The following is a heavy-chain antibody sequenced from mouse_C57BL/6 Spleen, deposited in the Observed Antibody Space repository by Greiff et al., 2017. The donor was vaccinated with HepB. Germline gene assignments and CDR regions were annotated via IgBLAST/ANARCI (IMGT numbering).Heavy chain of an antibody. J-gene: IGHJ1*03. CDR2: IYPGDGDT. Sequence: VQLQQSGPELVKPGASVKISCKASGYAFSSSWMNWVKQRPGKGLEWIGRIYPGDGDTNYNGKFKGKATLTADKSSSTAYMQLSSLTSEDSAVYVCARRGGIYYEYDGYFDVWGTGTTVTVSS. CDR3: ARRGGIYYEYDGYFDV. V-gene: IGHV1-82*01. CDR1: GYAFSSSW. D-gene: IGHD2-4*01.